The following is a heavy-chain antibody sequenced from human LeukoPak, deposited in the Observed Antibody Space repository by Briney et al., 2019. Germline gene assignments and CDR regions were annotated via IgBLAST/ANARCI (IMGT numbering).Heavy chain of an antibody. Sequence: GGSLRLSCAASGFTFDDYGMSWVRQAPGKGLEWVSGINWNGGSTGYADSVKGRFTISRDSAKNSLYLQMNSLRAEDTALYYCARVFSYCGGDCYWGPGNYWGQGTLVTVSS. CDR3: ARVFSYCGGDCYWGPGNY. D-gene: IGHD2-21*02. J-gene: IGHJ4*02. CDR2: INWNGGST. V-gene: IGHV3-20*04. CDR1: GFTFDDYG.